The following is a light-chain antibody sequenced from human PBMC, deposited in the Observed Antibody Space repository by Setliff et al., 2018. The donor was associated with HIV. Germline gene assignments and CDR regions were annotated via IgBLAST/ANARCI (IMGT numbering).Light chain of an antibody. V-gene: IGLV2-11*01. CDR3: CSYAGSYTSLYV. Sequence: QSALTQPRSVSGSPGQSVTISCTGTSSDVGGYNYVSWYQHLTGKAPKLMIYDVTKRPSGVPDRFSGSKSGNTASLTISGFQSEDEADYYCCSYAGSYTSLYVFGTGTKVTV. CDR1: SSDVGGYNY. CDR2: DVT. J-gene: IGLJ1*01.